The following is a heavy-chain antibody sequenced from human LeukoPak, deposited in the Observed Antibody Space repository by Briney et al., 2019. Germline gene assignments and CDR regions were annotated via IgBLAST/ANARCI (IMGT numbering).Heavy chain of an antibody. CDR1: GFTFSSYW. D-gene: IGHD3-22*01. CDR3: ASPFKWFTDY. J-gene: IGHJ4*02. CDR2: INTNGSPT. V-gene: IGHV3-74*01. Sequence: PGGSLRLSCAASGFTFSSYWMHWVRQAPGKGLVWVARINTNGSPTQYADSVKGRFTISRDNSKNTLYLQMNSLRAEDTAVYYCASPFKWFTDYWGQGTLVTVSS.